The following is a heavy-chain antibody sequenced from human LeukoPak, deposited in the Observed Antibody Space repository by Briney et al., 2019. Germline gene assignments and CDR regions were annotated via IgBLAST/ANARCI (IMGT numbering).Heavy chain of an antibody. CDR2: ISSSSSYI. D-gene: IGHD3-22*01. CDR3: ARDWEYYYDSSGYYL. J-gene: IGHJ4*02. CDR1: GFTFSSYS. Sequence: GGSLRLSCAASGFTFSSYSMNWVRQAPGKGLEWVSSISSSSSYIYYADSVKGRFTISRDNAKNSLYLQMNSLRAEDTAVYYCARDWEYYYDSSGYYLGGQGTLVTVSS. V-gene: IGHV3-21*01.